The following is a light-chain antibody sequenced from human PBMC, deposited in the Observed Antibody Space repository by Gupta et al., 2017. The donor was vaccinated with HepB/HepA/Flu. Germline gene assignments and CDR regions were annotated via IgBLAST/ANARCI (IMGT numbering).Light chain of an antibody. J-gene: IGLJ3*02. Sequence: SYELTQPPSVPVSPGQTARITCSGDALPKQYAYWYQQKPGQAPVLGIYKDSERPSGIPDRFSGSSAAKTVTSTISGVQAEDEADYYYQSAASSGTGVCGGGTKLT. V-gene: IGLV3-25*03. CDR2: KDS. CDR1: ALPKQY. CDR3: QSAASSGTGV.